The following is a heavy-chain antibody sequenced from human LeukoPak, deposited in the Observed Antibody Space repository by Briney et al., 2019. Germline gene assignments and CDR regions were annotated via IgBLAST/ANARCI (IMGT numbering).Heavy chain of an antibody. Sequence: PSETLSLTCAVYGGSFSGYYWSWIRQPPGKGLEWIGSIYYSGSTYYNPSLKSRVTISVDTSKNQFSLKLSSVTAADTAVYYCARVQTTVVTLSWFDPWGQGTLVTVSS. CDR2: IYYSGST. D-gene: IGHD4-23*01. V-gene: IGHV4-34*01. CDR3: ARVQTTVVTLSWFDP. J-gene: IGHJ5*02. CDR1: GGSFSGYY.